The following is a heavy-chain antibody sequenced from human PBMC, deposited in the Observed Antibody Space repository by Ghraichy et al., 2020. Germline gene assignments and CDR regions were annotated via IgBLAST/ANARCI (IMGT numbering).Heavy chain of an antibody. J-gene: IGHJ6*02. CDR2: ISGSGGTT. D-gene: IGHD2-2*01. Sequence: GGSLRLSCAASGFTFRSYAMNWVRQAPGKGLEWVSTISGSGGTTYYANSVKGRFTISRDNSKNTLFLQMNSLRAEDTAVYYCAKDRVAVVPAANHGMDVWGQGTTVTVSS. CDR3: AKDRVAVVPAANHGMDV. V-gene: IGHV3-23*01. CDR1: GFTFRSYA.